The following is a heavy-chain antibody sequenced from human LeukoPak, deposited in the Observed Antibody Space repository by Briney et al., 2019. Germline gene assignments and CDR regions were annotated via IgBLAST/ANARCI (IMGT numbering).Heavy chain of an antibody. CDR2: ISGSGGST. D-gene: IGHD4-23*01. V-gene: IGHV3-23*01. J-gene: IGHJ4*02. CDR1: GFTFSSYA. CDR3: AKIHDYGGNGPAEVILDY. Sequence: PGGSLRLSCAASGFTFSSYAMSWVCQAPGKGLEWVSAISGSGGSTYYADSVKGRFTISRDNSKNTLYLQMNSLRAEDTAVYYCAKIHDYGGNGPAEVILDYWGQGTLVTVSS.